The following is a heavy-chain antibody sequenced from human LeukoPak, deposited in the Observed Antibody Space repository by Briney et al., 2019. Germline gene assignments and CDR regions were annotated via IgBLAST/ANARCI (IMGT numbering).Heavy chain of an antibody. CDR2: ISGTSSTI. D-gene: IGHD3-10*01. CDR3: ARDGTGGVNYFGAGSYDS. CDR1: GFTFRSYS. J-gene: IGHJ4*02. V-gene: IGHV3-48*01. Sequence: PGGSLRLSCVASGFTFRSYSLNWVRQAPGKGLEWISYISGTSSTIYYTDSVKGRFTISRDNGKNSLYLQMNSLEVEDTAMYYCARDGTGGVNYFGAGSYDSWGQGTLVVVFS.